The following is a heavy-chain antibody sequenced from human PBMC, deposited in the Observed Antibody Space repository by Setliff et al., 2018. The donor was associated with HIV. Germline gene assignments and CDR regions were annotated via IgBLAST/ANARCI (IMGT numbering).Heavy chain of an antibody. D-gene: IGHD3-9*01. V-gene: IGHV5-51*01. CDR2: IFPRDSET. J-gene: IGHJ6*03. CDR3: TRHPLRPGIAGYFYFVDV. CDR1: GYSFPNDW. Sequence: PGESLKISCKDSGYSFPNDWIGWVRQKPGKGLEWVAIIFPRDSETRYSPSSEGQVTISVDRSLNTVYLQWSRLRASDSAIYYCTRHPLRPGIAGYFYFVDVWGTGTTVTVSS.